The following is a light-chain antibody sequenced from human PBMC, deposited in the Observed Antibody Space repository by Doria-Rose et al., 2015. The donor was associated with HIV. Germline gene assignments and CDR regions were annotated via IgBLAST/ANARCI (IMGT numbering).Light chain of an antibody. CDR3: YSYVGSSTVV. CDR2: EVS. Sequence: QSALIQPASVSGSPGQSITISCTGTSSDVGSYNLVSWYQQYPGKVPKLMIIEVSKRPSGISNRFSGSKSGNTASLTISGLQAEDEADYYCYSYVGSSTVVFGGGTKLTVL. J-gene: IGLJ3*02. V-gene: IGLV2-23*02. CDR1: SSDVGSYNL.